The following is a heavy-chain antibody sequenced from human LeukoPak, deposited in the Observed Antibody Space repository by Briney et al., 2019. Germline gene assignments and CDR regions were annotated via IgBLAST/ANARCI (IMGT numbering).Heavy chain of an antibody. CDR1: GFTFSSYG. D-gene: IGHD2-2*01. Sequence: GGSLRLSCAASGFTFSSYGMHWVRQAPGKGLEWVAFIRYDGSNKYYADSVKGRFTISRDNSKNTLYLQMNSLRAEDTAVYYCAKDWADIVVVPAATGFDYWGQGTLVTVSS. V-gene: IGHV3-30*02. J-gene: IGHJ4*02. CDR2: IRYDGSNK. CDR3: AKDWADIVVVPAATGFDY.